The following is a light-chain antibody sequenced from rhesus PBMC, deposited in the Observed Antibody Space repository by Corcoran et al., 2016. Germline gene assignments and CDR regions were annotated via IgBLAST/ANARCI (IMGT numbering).Light chain of an antibody. CDR1: SSDIGGYNC. V-gene: IGLV2-32*02. J-gene: IGLJ1*01. Sequence: QSALTQPPSVCRSLGQSVTISCTGTSSDIGGYNCVSWYQQHSGTAPKLMIYEVSKRPSGVSDRFSGSNSGNTASLTISGLQAEDEADYYCSSDAGSNAFIFGAGTRLTVL. CDR3: SSDAGSNAFI. CDR2: EVS.